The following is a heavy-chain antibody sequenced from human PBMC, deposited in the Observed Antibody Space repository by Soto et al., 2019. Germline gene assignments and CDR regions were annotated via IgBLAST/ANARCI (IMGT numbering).Heavy chain of an antibody. V-gene: IGHV2-5*02. CDR1: GFSLTTSGVG. CDR3: AHRVLRTVFGLVTTTAIYFDF. J-gene: IGHJ4*02. CDR2: IYWDDDK. D-gene: IGHD3-3*01. Sequence: QITLNESGPTQVKPRQTLTLTCTFSGFSLTTSGVGVGWIRQSPGKAPEWLALIYWDDDKRYSPSLQSRLTITKDTPKNQVVLTMADLDPADTATYYCAHRVLRTVFGLVTTTAIYFDFWGQGTPVAVSS.